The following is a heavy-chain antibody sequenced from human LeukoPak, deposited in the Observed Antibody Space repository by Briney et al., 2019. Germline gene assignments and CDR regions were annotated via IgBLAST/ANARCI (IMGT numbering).Heavy chain of an antibody. J-gene: IGHJ3*02. CDR2: INHSGST. V-gene: IGHV4-34*01. D-gene: IGHD3-22*01. Sequence: PSETLSLTCAVYGGSFSGYYWSWIRQPPGKGLEWIGEINHSGSTNYNPSLKSRVTISVDTSKNQFPLKLSSVTAADTAVYYCARVGQGYDSSGDDAFDIWGQGTMVTVSS. CDR3: ARVGQGYDSSGDDAFDI. CDR1: GGSFSGYY.